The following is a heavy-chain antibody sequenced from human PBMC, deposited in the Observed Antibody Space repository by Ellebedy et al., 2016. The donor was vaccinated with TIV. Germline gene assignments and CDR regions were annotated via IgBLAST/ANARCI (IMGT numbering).Heavy chain of an antibody. V-gene: IGHV3-30*01. CDR2: LSYDGSRK. CDR3: ARSGADLAFDI. Sequence: GESLKISCAASGFIFSDYAMHWVRQAPGKGLEWVAVLSYDGSRKSFADSVKGRFNISRDNSKNTTYLQMNSLRPEDTALYYCARSGADLAFDIWGQGTMVTVSS. J-gene: IGHJ3*02. CDR1: GFIFSDYA.